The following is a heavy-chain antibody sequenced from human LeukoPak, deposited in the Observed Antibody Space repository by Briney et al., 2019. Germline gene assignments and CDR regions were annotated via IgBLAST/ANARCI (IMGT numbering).Heavy chain of an antibody. CDR1: GFTFSDYY. Sequence: GGSLRLSCAASGFTFSDYYMSWVRQAPGKGLEWVSYMSRGGGTIYYAGSVTGRFTISRDNAKNSLYLQMNSLRAEDTAMYYCVRAEGCSSSSCHLDYWGQGTLVTVSS. V-gene: IGHV3-11*01. CDR3: VRAEGCSSSSCHLDY. J-gene: IGHJ4*02. CDR2: MSRGGGTI. D-gene: IGHD2-2*01.